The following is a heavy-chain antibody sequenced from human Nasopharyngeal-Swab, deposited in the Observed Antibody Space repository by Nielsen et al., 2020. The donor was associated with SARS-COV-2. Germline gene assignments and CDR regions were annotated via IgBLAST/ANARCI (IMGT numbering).Heavy chain of an antibody. Sequence: GESLKISCVGSGFTFNRYWLHWVRQVPGKGLQWVSRINSDGSATRYAESVKGRFTASRDTAQSTLYLQLNSVRAEDTGVYFCAREWERPYYFDYWGQGVLVTVSS. CDR1: GFTFNRYW. V-gene: IGHV3-74*01. CDR2: INSDGSAT. J-gene: IGHJ4*02. D-gene: IGHD1-26*01. CDR3: AREWERPYYFDY.